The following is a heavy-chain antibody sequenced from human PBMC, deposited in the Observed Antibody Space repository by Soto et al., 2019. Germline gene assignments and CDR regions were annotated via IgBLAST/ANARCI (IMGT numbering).Heavy chain of an antibody. J-gene: IGHJ5*02. CDR2: IFANGHT. CDR3: VASLAASGLNWLDP. Sequence: SETLSLTCIVSGGSISEKYWNWVRQPPGKGLEWIGLIFANGHTDYNPSLKSRVTMSVDASKNQFSLRLTSMAAADTAVYYCVASLAASGLNWLDPWGRGTLVTVSS. CDR1: GGSISEKY. V-gene: IGHV4-4*07. D-gene: IGHD6-13*01.